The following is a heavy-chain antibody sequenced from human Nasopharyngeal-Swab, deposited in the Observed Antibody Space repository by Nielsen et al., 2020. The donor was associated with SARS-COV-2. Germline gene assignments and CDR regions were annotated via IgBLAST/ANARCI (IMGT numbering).Heavy chain of an antibody. J-gene: IGHJ4*02. CDR3: AREEGITMVRGVHYY. Sequence: WVRQAPGQGLEWMGRINPNSGGTNYAQKFQGRVTMTRDTSISTAYMELSRLRSDDTAVYYCAREEGITMVRGVHYYWGQGTLVTVSS. V-gene: IGHV1-2*06. CDR2: INPNSGGT. D-gene: IGHD3-10*01.